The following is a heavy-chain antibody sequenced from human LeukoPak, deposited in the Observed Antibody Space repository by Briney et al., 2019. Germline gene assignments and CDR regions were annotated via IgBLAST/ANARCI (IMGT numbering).Heavy chain of an antibody. J-gene: IGHJ4*02. CDR3: ARDRSGSYYVGFDY. Sequence: GRSLRLSCAASGFTFDDYATHWVRQAPGKGLEWVSGISWNSGSIGYADSVKGRFTISRDNAKNSLYLQMNSLRAEDTALYYCARDRSGSYYVGFDYWGQGTLVTVSS. CDR1: GFTFDDYA. D-gene: IGHD1-26*01. CDR2: ISWNSGSI. V-gene: IGHV3-9*01.